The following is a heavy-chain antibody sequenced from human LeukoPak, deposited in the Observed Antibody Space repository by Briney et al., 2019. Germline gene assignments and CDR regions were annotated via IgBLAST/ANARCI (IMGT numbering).Heavy chain of an antibody. CDR3: ARDLNSGSYYYMDV. CDR2: IWYDGSNK. CDR1: GFTFSSYG. D-gene: IGHD1-26*01. J-gene: IGHJ6*03. Sequence: GGSLRLSCAASGFTFSSYGMHWVRQAPGKGLEWVAVIWYDGSNKYYAGSVKGRFTISRDNSKNTLYLQMNSLRAEDTAVYYCARDLNSGSYYYMDVWGKGTTVTVFS. V-gene: IGHV3-33*01.